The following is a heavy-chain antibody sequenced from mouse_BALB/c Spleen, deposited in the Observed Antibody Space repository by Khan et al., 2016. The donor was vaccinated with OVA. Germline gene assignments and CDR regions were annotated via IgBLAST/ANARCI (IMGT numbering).Heavy chain of an antibody. Sequence: QVQLQQPGAELARPGASVKLSCKASGYTFTDYYINWVKQRTGQGLEWIGEISPGSGDTYYNEKFKGKATLTADKSSSTVYMQLSSLTAEASAVYFGARRNYFGYTFAYWGQGTLVTVSA. CDR2: ISPGSGDT. CDR3: ARRNYFGYTFAY. D-gene: IGHD1-2*01. J-gene: IGHJ3*01. CDR1: GYTFTDYY. V-gene: IGHV1-77*01.